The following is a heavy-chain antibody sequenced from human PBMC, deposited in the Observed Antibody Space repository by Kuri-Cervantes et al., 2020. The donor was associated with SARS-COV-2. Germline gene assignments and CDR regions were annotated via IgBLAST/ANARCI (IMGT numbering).Heavy chain of an antibody. D-gene: IGHD3-16*02. CDR1: GATFSTYG. Sequence: SVKVSCKASGATFSTYGFSWVRQAPGQGLEWMGGIIPFFGTPNYAQKFQGRVTMTEDTSTDTAYMELSSLRSEDTAVYYCARDSIGDYDYVWGSYRPTYYMDVWGKGTTVTVSS. J-gene: IGHJ6*03. V-gene: IGHV1-69*06. CDR3: ARDSIGDYDYVWGSYRPTYYMDV. CDR2: IIPFFGTP.